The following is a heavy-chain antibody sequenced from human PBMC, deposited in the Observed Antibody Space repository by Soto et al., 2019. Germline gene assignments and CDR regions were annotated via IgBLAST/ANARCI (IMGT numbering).Heavy chain of an antibody. CDR3: ARGPSAAAGGIDYYYGMDV. CDR2: ISSSSSYI. V-gene: IGHV3-21*01. J-gene: IGHJ6*02. Sequence: GGSLRLSCAASGFTFSSYSMNWVRQAPGKGLEWVSSISSSSSYIYYADSVKGRFTISRDNAKNSLYLQMNSLRAEDTAVYYCARGPSAAAGGIDYYYGMDVWGQGTTVTVSS. CDR1: GFTFSSYS. D-gene: IGHD6-13*01.